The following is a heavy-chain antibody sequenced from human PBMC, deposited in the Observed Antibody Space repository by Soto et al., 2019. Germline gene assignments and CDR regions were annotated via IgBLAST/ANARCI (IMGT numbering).Heavy chain of an antibody. Sequence: SETLSLTCTVSGGSVSSGSYYWSWIRQPPGKGLEWIGYIYYSGSTNYNPSLKSRVTISVDTSKNQFSLKLSSVTAADTAVYYCARGTSIVVVPPWFDHWGQGTLVTVSS. V-gene: IGHV4-61*01. D-gene: IGHD2-2*01. J-gene: IGHJ5*02. CDR3: ARGTSIVVVPPWFDH. CDR2: IYYSGST. CDR1: GGSVSSGSYY.